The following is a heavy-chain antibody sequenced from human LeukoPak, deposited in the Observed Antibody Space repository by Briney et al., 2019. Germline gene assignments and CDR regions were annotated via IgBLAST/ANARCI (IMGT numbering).Heavy chain of an antibody. Sequence: PSEILSLTCTVSGVSITSYYWSWIRQPPGKGLEWIGYIYHSGSTNYNPSLKSRVTISVDTSKNQFSLKLSSVTAAGTAVYYCARGRALFDWGQGTLVTVSS. CDR3: ARGRALFD. V-gene: IGHV4-59*12. CDR2: IYHSGST. D-gene: IGHD2-21*01. CDR1: GVSITSYY. J-gene: IGHJ4*02.